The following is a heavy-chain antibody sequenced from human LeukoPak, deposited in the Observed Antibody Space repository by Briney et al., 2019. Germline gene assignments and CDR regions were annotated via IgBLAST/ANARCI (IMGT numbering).Heavy chain of an antibody. CDR3: ARHSPWNWFDP. CDR1: GDSLNPYY. D-gene: IGHD1-26*01. V-gene: IGHV4-4*08. CDR2: VYATGAT. J-gene: IGHJ5*02. Sequence: SETLSLTCTVFGDSLNPYYWNWIRQPPGKGLEWIGFVYATGATNYSPSLKSRVTIFVDTSKNRFSLRLSSVTAADTAVYYCARHSPWNWFDPWGQGTLVTVSS.